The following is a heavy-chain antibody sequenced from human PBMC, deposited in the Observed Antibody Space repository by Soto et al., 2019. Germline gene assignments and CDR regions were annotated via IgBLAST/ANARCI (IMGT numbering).Heavy chain of an antibody. CDR3: ARDYCSSSSCYEFES. CDR2: IYPGDSDT. V-gene: IGHV5-51*01. D-gene: IGHD2-2*01. J-gene: IGHJ4*02. CDR1: GYRFTNYW. Sequence: PGESLKISCKGSGYRFTNYWIGWVRQMHRKGLEWMGLIYPGDSDTRYSPSFKGQVTISADKSINTAYLQWSSLTAPDTAMYACARDYCSSSSCYEFESWGQGTQVTVAS.